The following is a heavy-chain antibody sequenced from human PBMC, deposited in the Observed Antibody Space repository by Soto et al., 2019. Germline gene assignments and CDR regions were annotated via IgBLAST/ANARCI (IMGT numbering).Heavy chain of an antibody. CDR1: GDSVSSNSAA. Sequence: PSQTLSLTCAISGDSVSSNSAAWNWIRQSPSRGLEWLGRTYYRSKWYNDYAVSVKSRITINPDTSKNQFSLQLNSVTPEDTAVYYCARANTMVRGVPTNWFDPWGQATLVTVSS. D-gene: IGHD3-10*01. CDR2: TYYRSKWYN. CDR3: ARANTMVRGVPTNWFDP. V-gene: IGHV6-1*01. J-gene: IGHJ5*02.